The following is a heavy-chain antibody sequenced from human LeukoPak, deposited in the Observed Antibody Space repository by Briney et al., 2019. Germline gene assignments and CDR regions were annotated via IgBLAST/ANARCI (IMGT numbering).Heavy chain of an antibody. V-gene: IGHV3-30*02. J-gene: IGHJ4*02. CDR1: GSTFSIYG. CDR2: IRYDGSNK. CDR3: VTGYDFWSGSFDY. D-gene: IGHD3-3*01. Sequence: GGSLRLSCAASGSTFSIYGMHWVRQAPGKGLEWVAFIRYDGSNKYYADSVKGRFTISRDNSKNTLYLQMKSLRAEDTAVYYCVTGYDFWSGSFDYWGQGTLVTVSS.